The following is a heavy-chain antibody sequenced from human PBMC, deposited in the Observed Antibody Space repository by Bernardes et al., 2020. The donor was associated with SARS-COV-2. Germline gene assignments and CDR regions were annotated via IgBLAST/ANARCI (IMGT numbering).Heavy chain of an antibody. CDR2: IFSSGIT. CDR3: ASSRGSTSREYY. D-gene: IGHD1-26*01. CDR1: GGSVSSSDYY. Sequence: SESLYLTCTVSGGSVSSSDYYWGWVPRPPGKGLEWIGNIFSSGITYYNPSLKSRVTISQDTSKNQFPLSLNSVTTADTAIYYCASSRGSTSREYYWGQGALVTVSS. V-gene: IGHV4-39*06. J-gene: IGHJ4*02.